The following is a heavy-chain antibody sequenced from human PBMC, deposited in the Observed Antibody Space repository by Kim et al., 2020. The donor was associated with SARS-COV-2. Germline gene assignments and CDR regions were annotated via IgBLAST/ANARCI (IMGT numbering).Heavy chain of an antibody. CDR2: INPSGGST. CDR1: GYTFTSYY. Sequence: ASVKVSCKASGYTFTSYYMHWVRQAPGQGLEWMGIINPSGGSTSYAQKFQGRVTMTRDTSTSTVYMELSSLRSEDTAVYYCARASLPDYYDSSGYFSHWGQGTLVTVSS. D-gene: IGHD3-22*01. CDR3: ARASLPDYYDSSGYFSH. V-gene: IGHV1-46*01. J-gene: IGHJ4*02.